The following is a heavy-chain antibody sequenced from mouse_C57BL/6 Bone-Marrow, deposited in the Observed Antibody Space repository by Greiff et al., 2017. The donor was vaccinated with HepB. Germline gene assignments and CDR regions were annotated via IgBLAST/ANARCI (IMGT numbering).Heavy chain of an antibody. CDR3: ARGTTVVFDY. V-gene: IGHV1-80*01. D-gene: IGHD1-1*01. CDR2: IYPGDGDT. Sequence: LQESGAELVKPGASVKISCKASGYAFSSYWMNWVKQRPGKGLEWIGQIYPGDGDTNYNGKFKGKATLTADKSSSTAYMQPSSLTSEDSAVYFCARGTTVVFDYWGQGTTLTVSS. CDR1: GYAFSSYW. J-gene: IGHJ2*01.